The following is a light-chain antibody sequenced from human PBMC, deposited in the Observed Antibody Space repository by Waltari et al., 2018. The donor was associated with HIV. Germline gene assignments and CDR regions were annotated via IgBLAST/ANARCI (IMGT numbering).Light chain of an antibody. CDR3: SSFTSSSSPVQ. V-gene: IGLV2-14*01. CDR1: ISDGGGYDF. CDR2: WVS. Sequence: QSALTQPASVSGSPGQSITISCTGTISDGGGYDFVSWYQLHPGKAPKLMIYWVSNRPSGVSNRFSGSKSGNTASLTISGLQAEDEADYYCSSFTSSSSPVQFGGWTKLTVL. J-gene: IGLJ2*01.